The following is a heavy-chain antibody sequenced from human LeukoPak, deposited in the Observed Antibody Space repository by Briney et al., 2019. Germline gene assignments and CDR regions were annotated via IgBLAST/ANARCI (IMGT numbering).Heavy chain of an antibody. CDR3: ARALLLWFGELSHTHAFDI. Sequence: GGSLRLSCAASGFTFSSYSMNWVRQAPGKGLEWVSSISSSSSYIYYADSVKGRFTISRDNAKNSLYLQMNSLRAEDTAVYYCARALLLWFGELSHTHAFDIWGQGTMVTVSS. CDR1: GFTFSSYS. D-gene: IGHD3-10*01. V-gene: IGHV3-21*01. J-gene: IGHJ3*02. CDR2: ISSSSSYI.